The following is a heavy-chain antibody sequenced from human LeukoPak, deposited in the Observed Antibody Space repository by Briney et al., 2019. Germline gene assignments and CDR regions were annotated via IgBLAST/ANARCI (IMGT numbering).Heavy chain of an antibody. J-gene: IGHJ4*02. CDR3: ARDTMVRGVIGY. CDR1: GFTFSSHA. V-gene: IGHV3-21*01. Sequence: GGSLRLSCAASGFTFSSHAMNWVRQAPGKGLEWVSSISSSSSYIYYADSVKGRFTISRDNAKNSLYLQMNSLRAEDTAVYYCARDTMVRGVIGYWGQGTLVTVSS. CDR2: ISSSSSYI. D-gene: IGHD3-10*01.